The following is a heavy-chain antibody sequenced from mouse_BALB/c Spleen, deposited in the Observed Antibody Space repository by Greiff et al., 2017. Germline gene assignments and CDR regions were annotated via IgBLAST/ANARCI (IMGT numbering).Heavy chain of an antibody. V-gene: IGHV1-80*01. J-gene: IGHJ3*01. CDR3: ARSGEAPTQAWFAY. D-gene: IGHD3-1*01. Sequence: QVHVKQSGAELVRPGSSVKISCKASGYAFSSYWMNWVKQRPGQGLEWIGQIYPGDGDTNYNGKFKGKATLTADKSSSTAYMQLSSLTSEDSAVYFCARSGEAPTQAWFAYWGQGTLVTVSA. CDR1: GYAFSSYW. CDR2: IYPGDGDT.